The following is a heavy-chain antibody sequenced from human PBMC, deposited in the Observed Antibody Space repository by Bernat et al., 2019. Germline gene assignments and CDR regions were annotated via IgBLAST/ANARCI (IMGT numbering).Heavy chain of an antibody. D-gene: IGHD1-26*01. V-gene: IGHV3-21*01. CDR1: GFTFSDSS. CDR2: IGTINSYI. CDR3: ARGDFQLLVNH. J-gene: IGHJ5*02. Sequence: VQLVESGGGVVQPGRSLRLSCAASGFTFSDSSMNWVRQAPGKGVEWVSSIGTINSYIYYSDSVKGRFTISRDNAKNSLFLQMNSLRVEDTAVYYCARGDFQLLVNHWGQGALVTVSS.